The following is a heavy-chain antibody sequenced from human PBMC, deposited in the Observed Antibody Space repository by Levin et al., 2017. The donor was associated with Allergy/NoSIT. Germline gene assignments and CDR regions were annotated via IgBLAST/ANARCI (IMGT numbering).Heavy chain of an antibody. D-gene: IGHD3-16*01. Sequence: NTSETLSLTCSVSDDSLTSTSYYWGWIRQPPGKGLEWVGTIYYSGTTYFNPSLKSRGTISVDSSKNRFSLRLRSVTAADTAVYYCARGGRWAPTISILTYHFDFWGQGALVTVSS. V-gene: IGHV4-39*07. CDR3: ARGGRWAPTISILTYHFDF. CDR1: DDSLTSTSYY. CDR2: IYYSGTT. J-gene: IGHJ4*02.